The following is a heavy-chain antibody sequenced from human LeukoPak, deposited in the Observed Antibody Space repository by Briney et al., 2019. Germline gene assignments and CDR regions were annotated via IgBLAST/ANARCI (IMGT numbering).Heavy chain of an antibody. CDR1: GFTFSSYA. V-gene: IGHV3-30-3*01. J-gene: IGHJ4*02. Sequence: PGGSLRLSCAASGFTFSSYAMSWVRQAPGKGLEWVAVISNDGNYKSYADSVRGRFTISRDNSKNTLCLQMNSLRPEDTALYYCARGFRDYGDYSYYFDYWGQGTLVTASS. CDR3: ARGFRDYGDYSYYFDY. CDR2: ISNDGNYK. D-gene: IGHD4-17*01.